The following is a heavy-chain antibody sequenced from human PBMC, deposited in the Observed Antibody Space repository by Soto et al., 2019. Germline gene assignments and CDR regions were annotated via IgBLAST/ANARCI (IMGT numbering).Heavy chain of an antibody. CDR2: ISWKDDK. V-gene: IGHV2-5*01. J-gene: IGHJ4*02. CDR1: GFSLTTSGAG. Sequence: SGPTLVNPTQTLTLTCTYSGFSLTTSGAGVGWIRQPPGKALEWLALISWKDDKRYNPGLESRLTITKDTSKNQVILTLTNMDPVDTAPYFSAHRYVGNHYRWYFDSWGQGTLGTLS. CDR3: AHRYVGNHYRWYFDS. D-gene: IGHD3-16*02.